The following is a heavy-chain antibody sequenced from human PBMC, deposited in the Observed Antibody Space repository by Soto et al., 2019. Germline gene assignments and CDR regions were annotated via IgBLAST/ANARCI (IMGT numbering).Heavy chain of an antibody. D-gene: IGHD2-15*01. V-gene: IGHV4-59*01. Sequence: SETLSLTCTVSGGSIRNDYWSWMRQAPGKGLEWIGFIFHSGNAKYNPSLKSRVTISVDTSKNQFSLSLDSVTAADTAVYFCARAHAPTLPFDYWGQGTLVTVSS. CDR3: ARAHAPTLPFDY. CDR2: IFHSGNA. J-gene: IGHJ4*01. CDR1: GGSIRNDY.